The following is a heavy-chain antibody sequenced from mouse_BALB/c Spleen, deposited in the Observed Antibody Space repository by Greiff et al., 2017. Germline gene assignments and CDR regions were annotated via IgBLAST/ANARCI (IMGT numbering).Heavy chain of an antibody. CDR1: GYTFTSYT. CDR3: ARTSANCFDY. Sequence: VQLQQSAAELARPGASVKMSCKASGYTFTSYTMHWVKQRPGQGLEWIGYINPSSGYTEYNQKFKDKTTLTADKSSSTAYMQLSSLTSEDSAVYYYARTSANCFDYWGQGTTLTVSS. J-gene: IGHJ2*01. CDR2: INPSSGYT. V-gene: IGHV1-4*02.